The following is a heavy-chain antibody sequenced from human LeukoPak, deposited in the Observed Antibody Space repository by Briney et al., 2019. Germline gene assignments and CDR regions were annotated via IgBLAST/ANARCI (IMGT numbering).Heavy chain of an antibody. Sequence: GGSLRLSCAASGFTFSSYEMHWVRQAPGKGLEWVSFISYDGSNKYYADSVKGRFTISRDNSKNTLYLQMNSLRAEDTAVYYFARVAYDYVWGSYRYPDYWGQGTLVTVSS. CDR2: ISYDGSNK. CDR1: GFTFSSYE. V-gene: IGHV3-30*04. J-gene: IGHJ4*02. D-gene: IGHD3-16*02. CDR3: ARVAYDYVWGSYRYPDY.